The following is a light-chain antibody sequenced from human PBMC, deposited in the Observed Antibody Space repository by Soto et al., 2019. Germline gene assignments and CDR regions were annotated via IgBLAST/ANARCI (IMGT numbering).Light chain of an antibody. CDR2: WAS. CDR3: QQYYGTPLT. J-gene: IGKJ4*01. Sequence: DIVMTQSPDSLAVSLGERATINCKSSQSVLYSSNNRNYVAWYQQKPGQPPKLLIYWASTRESVVPDRFSGSGSGTDFTLTISSLQADDVAVYYCQQYYGTPLTFGGGTKVEIE. V-gene: IGKV4-1*01. CDR1: QSVLYSSNNRNY.